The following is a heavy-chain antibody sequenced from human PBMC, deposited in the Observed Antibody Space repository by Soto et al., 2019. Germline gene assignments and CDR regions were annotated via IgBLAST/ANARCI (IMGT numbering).Heavy chain of an antibody. D-gene: IGHD3-22*01. CDR1: GGTFSSYA. CDR3: ARTMIVVVRSYYYYGMDV. J-gene: IGHJ6*02. V-gene: IGHV1-69*01. CDR2: IIPIFGTA. Sequence: QVQLVQSGAEVKKPGSSVKVSCKASGGTFSSYAISWVRQAPGQGLEWMGGIIPIFGTANYAQKFQGRVTITAEESTSTAYMELSSLRSEDTAVYYCARTMIVVVRSYYYYGMDVWGQGTTVTVSS.